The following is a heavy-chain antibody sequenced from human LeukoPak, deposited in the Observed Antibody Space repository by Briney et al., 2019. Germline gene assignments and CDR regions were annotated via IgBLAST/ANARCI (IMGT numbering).Heavy chain of an antibody. J-gene: IGHJ5*02. V-gene: IGHV3-21*01. D-gene: IGHD4-17*01. Sequence: GGSLRLSCAASGFTFSSYSMNWVRQAPGKGLEWVSSISSSSSYIYYADSVKGRLTISRDNAKNSLYLQMNSLRAEDTAVYYCARGDYGDYARFDPWGQGTLVTVSS. CDR1: GFTFSSYS. CDR3: ARGDYGDYARFDP. CDR2: ISSSSSYI.